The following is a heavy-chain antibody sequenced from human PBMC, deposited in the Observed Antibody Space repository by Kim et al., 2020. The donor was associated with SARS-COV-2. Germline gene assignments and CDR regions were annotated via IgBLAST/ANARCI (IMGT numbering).Heavy chain of an antibody. D-gene: IGHD1-1*01. CDR2: ISYDGSNK. Sequence: GGSLRLSCAASGFTFSSYGMHWVRQAPGKGLEWVAVISYDGSNKYYADSVKGRFTISRDNSKNTLYLQMNSLRAEDTAVYYCAKGHWPWGQGTLVTVSS. CDR1: GFTFSSYG. CDR3: AKGHWP. J-gene: IGHJ5*02. V-gene: IGHV3-30*18.